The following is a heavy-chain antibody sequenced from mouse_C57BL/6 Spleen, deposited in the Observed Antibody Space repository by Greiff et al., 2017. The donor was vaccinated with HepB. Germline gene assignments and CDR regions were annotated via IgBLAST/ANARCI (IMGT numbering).Heavy chain of an antibody. J-gene: IGHJ2*01. CDR1: GYTFTSYW. V-gene: IGHV1-50*01. CDR2: IDPSDSYT. Sequence: QVQLQQPGAELVKPGASVKLSCKASGYTFTSYWMQWVKQRPGQGLEWIGEIDPSDSYTNYNQKFKGKATLTVDTSSSTAYMQLSSRTSEDSAVYYCARRGGYWGQGTTLTVSS. CDR3: ARRGGY.